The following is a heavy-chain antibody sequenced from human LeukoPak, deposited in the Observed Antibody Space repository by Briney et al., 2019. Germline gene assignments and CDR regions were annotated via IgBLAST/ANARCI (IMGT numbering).Heavy chain of an antibody. Sequence: GGSLRLSCAASGFTFSSYEMNWVRQAPGKGQEWVSYISSSGSSIYYAESVEGRFTISRDIAKNSLYLQMNSLRAEDTAVYYCASCASVSCYPVYYYYGMDVWGQGTTVTVSS. D-gene: IGHD2-2*01. CDR3: ASCASVSCYPVYYYYGMDV. CDR2: ISSSGSSI. CDR1: GFTFSSYE. J-gene: IGHJ6*02. V-gene: IGHV3-48*03.